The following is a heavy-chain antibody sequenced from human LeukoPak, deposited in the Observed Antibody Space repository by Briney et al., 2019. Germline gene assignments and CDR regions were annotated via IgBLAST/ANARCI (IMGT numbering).Heavy chain of an antibody. Sequence: SQTLSLTCTVSGGSISSGGYYWSWIRQHPGKGLEWIVYIYYSGSTYYNPSLKSRVTISVDTSKNQFSLKLSSVTAADTAVYYCARFVVVTAVSSGYYFDYWGQGTLVTVSS. CDR2: IYYSGST. J-gene: IGHJ4*02. V-gene: IGHV4-31*03. CDR3: ARFVVVTAVSSGYYFDY. CDR1: GGSISSGGYY. D-gene: IGHD3-3*01.